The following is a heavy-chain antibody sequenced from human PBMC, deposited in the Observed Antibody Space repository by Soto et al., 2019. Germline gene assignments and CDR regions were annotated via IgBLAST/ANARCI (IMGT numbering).Heavy chain of an antibody. CDR3: AKGSSGSYLNWFGP. D-gene: IGHD1-26*01. CDR1: GYTFTNYY. V-gene: IGHV1-46*01. CDR2: VIPSSGST. J-gene: IGHJ5*02. Sequence: ASVKVSCKTSGYTFTNYYIHWVRQAPGQGLEWMGIVIPSSGSTSYPQKFQGRVTMTRDTSTSTVYMDLSSLKSEDTAVYYCAKGSSGSYLNWFGPWGQGTLVTVS.